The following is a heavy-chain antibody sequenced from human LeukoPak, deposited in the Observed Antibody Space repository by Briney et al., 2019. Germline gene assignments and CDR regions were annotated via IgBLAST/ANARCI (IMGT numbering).Heavy chain of an antibody. CDR3: ARGPVRGDNGYRWFDP. CDR1: GYTFTGYY. CDR2: INPNSGGT. V-gene: IGHV1-2*02. Sequence: ASVKVSCKASGYTFTGYYMHWVRQAPGQGLEWMGWINPNSGGTNYAQKFQGRVTMTRDTSISTAYMELSRLRSDDTAVYYCARGPVRGDNGYRWFDPWGQGTLVTVSS. D-gene: IGHD3-10*01. J-gene: IGHJ5*02.